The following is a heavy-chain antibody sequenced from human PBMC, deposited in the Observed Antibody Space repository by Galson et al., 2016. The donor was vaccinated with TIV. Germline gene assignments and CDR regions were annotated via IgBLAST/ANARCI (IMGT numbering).Heavy chain of an antibody. Sequence: SLRLSCAASGFTFNTCGMNWVRQAPGKGLECISSISGYSSYIYYADSVRGRFTISRDNAKNSVYLQMNSLRVEDTAVYYCVRDAPTDGSGYSGGYFDSWGQGTLVTVSS. D-gene: IGHD3-22*01. J-gene: IGHJ4*02. CDR3: VRDAPTDGSGYSGGYFDS. CDR2: ISGYSSYI. V-gene: IGHV3-21*06. CDR1: GFTFNTCG.